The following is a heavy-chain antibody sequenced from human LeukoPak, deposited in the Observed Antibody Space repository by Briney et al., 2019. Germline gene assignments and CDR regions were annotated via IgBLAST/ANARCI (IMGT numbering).Heavy chain of an antibody. J-gene: IGHJ4*02. V-gene: IGHV3-9*03. Sequence: GGSLRLSSAASGFTFDDYAMHWVRQAPGKGLEWVSGISWNSGSIGYADSVKGRFTISRDNAKNSLYLQMNSLRAEDMALYYCAKDYCSSTSCYFDYWGQGTLVTVSS. CDR2: ISWNSGSI. CDR1: GFTFDDYA. D-gene: IGHD2-2*01. CDR3: AKDYCSSTSCYFDY.